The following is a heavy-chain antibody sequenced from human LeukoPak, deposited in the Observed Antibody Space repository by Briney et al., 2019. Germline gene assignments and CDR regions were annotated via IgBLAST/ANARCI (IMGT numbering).Heavy chain of an antibody. CDR3: ARGARGANGGFDY. Sequence: SETLSLTCAVSGGSISSGGYSWSWIRQPPGKGLEWIGYIYYSGSTYYNPSLKSRVTISVDTSKNQFSLKLSSVTAADTAAYYCARGARGANGGFDYWGQGTLVTVSS. J-gene: IGHJ4*02. CDR1: GGSISSGGYS. V-gene: IGHV4-30-4*07. CDR2: IYYSGST. D-gene: IGHD3-16*01.